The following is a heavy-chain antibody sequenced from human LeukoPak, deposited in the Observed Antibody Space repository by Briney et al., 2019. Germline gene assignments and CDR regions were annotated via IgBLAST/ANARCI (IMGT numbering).Heavy chain of an antibody. CDR3: SRARGDYRYFDY. D-gene: IGHD4-17*01. CDR1: GFTFSNYW. Sequence: GGSLRLSCAVSGFTFSNYWTHWVRQSPGKGLVWVSRINMDGSITTYADSVKGRFTISRDNAKNTLYLQMNSLRAEDTAVYYCSRARGDYRYFDYWGQGTLVTVSS. J-gene: IGHJ4*02. CDR2: INMDGSIT. V-gene: IGHV3-74*01.